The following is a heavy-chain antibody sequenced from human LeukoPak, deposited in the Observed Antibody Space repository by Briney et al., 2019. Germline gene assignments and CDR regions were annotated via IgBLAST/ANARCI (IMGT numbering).Heavy chain of an antibody. Sequence: GGSLRLSCAASGFTFSSYGMNWVRQAPGKGLEWVSSISTMSNYIFYGDSVKGRFTISRDNAKNSVYLQMNSLRPEDTAVSYCSRARLGGLAYWGQGTLVTVSS. V-gene: IGHV3-21*01. CDR1: GFTFSSYG. J-gene: IGHJ4*02. D-gene: IGHD3-3*02. CDR2: ISTMSNYI. CDR3: SRARLGGLAY.